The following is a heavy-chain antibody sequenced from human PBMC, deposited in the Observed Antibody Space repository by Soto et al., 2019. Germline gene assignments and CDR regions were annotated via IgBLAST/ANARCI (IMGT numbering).Heavy chain of an antibody. CDR2: IYTSGST. V-gene: IGHV4-4*07. Sequence: SETLSLTCTVSGGSISSYYWSWIRQPAGKGLEWIGRIYTSGSTNYNPSLKSRVTMSGVTSKNQFSLKLSSVTAADTAVYYCARDKKGIVVVPAAIESGYSYGHPPYGMDVWGQGSTVT. D-gene: IGHD2-2*02. J-gene: IGHJ6*02. CDR1: GGSISSYY. CDR3: ARDKKGIVVVPAAIESGYSYGHPPYGMDV.